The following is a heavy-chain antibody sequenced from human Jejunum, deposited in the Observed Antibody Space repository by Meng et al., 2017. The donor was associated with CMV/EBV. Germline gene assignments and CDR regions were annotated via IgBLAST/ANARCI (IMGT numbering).Heavy chain of an antibody. D-gene: IGHD3-10*01. CDR2: FVNNVDT. CDR3: ARGTPGRSYSDY. J-gene: IGHJ4*02. Sequence: QVVPSGADVKKPGASVKVYRKASRYTFTSVDINWVRQATGQGLEWLGWFVNNVDTYSAQKFQGRVSMTTDTHTSTAFMELRSLRSDDTAVYYCARGTPGRSYSDYWGQGTLVTVSS. V-gene: IGHV1-18*01. CDR1: RYTFTSVD.